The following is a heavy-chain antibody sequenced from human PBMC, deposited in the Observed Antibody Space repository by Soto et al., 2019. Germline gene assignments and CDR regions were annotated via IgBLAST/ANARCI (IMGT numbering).Heavy chain of an antibody. D-gene: IGHD3-16*01. J-gene: IGHJ4*02. CDR3: VRVGRLGGY. CDR1: GFTFSHYW. CDR2: IKEDGSEK. Sequence: EVQLVESGGGLVQPGGSLSLSCAASGFTFSHYWMSWVRQAPGKGLEWVANIKEDGSEKYYVDSVKGRFTISRDNAKNSLYLQMNSLRAEDTAVYYCVRVGRLGGYWGQGTLVTVSS. V-gene: IGHV3-7*03.